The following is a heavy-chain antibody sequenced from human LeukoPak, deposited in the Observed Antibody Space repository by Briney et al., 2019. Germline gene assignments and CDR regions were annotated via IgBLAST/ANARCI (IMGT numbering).Heavy chain of an antibody. CDR1: GFTFSSYS. J-gene: IGHJ5*02. V-gene: IGHV3-21*01. CDR2: ISSSSSYI. D-gene: IGHD2-15*01. Sequence: PGGSLRLSCAASGFTFSSYSMNWVRQAPGKGLEWVSSISSSSSYIYYADSAKGRFTISRDNAKNSLYVQMNGLRAEDTAVYYCARAREYCSGGSCWFDPWGQGTLVTVSS. CDR3: ARAREYCSGGSCWFDP.